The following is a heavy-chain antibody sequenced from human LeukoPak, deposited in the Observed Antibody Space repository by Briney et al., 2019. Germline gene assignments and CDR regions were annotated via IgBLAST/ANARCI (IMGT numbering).Heavy chain of an antibody. Sequence: SETLSLTCTVSGGSISSYYWSWIRQPPGKGLEWIGYTYYSGSTNYNPSLKSRVTISVDTSKNQFSLKPSSVTAADTAVYYCAREDSSGYFPLDYWGQGTLVTVSS. V-gene: IGHV4-59*01. D-gene: IGHD3-22*01. CDR3: AREDSSGYFPLDY. CDR1: GGSISSYY. J-gene: IGHJ4*02. CDR2: TYYSGST.